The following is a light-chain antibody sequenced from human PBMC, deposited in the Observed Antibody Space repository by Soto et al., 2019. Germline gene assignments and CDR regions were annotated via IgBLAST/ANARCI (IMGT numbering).Light chain of an antibody. CDR1: QTISNW. CDR3: QHYNSYSEA. J-gene: IGKJ1*01. Sequence: DIQMTQSPSTLSASVGDRVTITCRASQTISNWLAWYQQKPGKAPKVLIFDASTLDGGVPSRFSGSGSATEFTLTISSLQPDDFATYYCQHYNSYSEALGQGTKVDIK. CDR2: DAS. V-gene: IGKV1-5*01.